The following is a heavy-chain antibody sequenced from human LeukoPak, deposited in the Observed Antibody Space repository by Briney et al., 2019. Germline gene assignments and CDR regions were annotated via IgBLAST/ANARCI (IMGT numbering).Heavy chain of an antibody. J-gene: IGHJ4*02. V-gene: IGHV4-34*01. CDR3: ARRRYFDY. Sequence: SETLSLTCAVYGGSFSGYYWSWIRQPPGKGLEWIGQINHSGSTNYNPSLKSRVTISVDTSKNQFSLKLSSVTAADTAVYYCARRRYFDYWGQGTLVTVS. CDR1: GGSFSGYY. CDR2: INHSGST.